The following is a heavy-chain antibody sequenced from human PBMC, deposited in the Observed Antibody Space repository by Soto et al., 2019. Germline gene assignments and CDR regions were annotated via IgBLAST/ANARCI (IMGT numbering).Heavy chain of an antibody. V-gene: IGHV1-69*01. J-gene: IGHJ5*02. CDR3: ERDLGTTIAGPPRRETYGWLDP. Sequence: QVQLVQSGAEVKRPGSSVKLSCKASGGTFTYYGISWVRQAPGQGLEWMGESIPIIGPATYAQKFQGRLTTTADQSTMTAYMELSSLGSEDTALYYCERDLGTTIAGPPRRETYGWLDPWGQGTLATVSS. CDR2: SIPIIGPA. CDR1: GGTFTYYG. D-gene: IGHD3-22*01.